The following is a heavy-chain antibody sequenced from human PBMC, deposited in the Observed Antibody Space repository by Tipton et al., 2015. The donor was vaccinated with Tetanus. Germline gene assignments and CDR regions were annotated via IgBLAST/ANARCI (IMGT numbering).Heavy chain of an antibody. D-gene: IGHD2-2*01. J-gene: IGHJ6*02. CDR1: GSNFIRHF. CDR2: INPASGAT. Sequence: QSGAEVKKPGASVRVSCKTSGSNFIRHFVQWVRLAPGQGLQWVGWINPASGATNYAQSFQARIAMTRDTSIYTVYMELSGLRSDDTAVYYCASGSSIRHGLDVWGHGTSVTVSS. V-gene: IGHV1-2*02. CDR3: ASGSSIRHGLDV.